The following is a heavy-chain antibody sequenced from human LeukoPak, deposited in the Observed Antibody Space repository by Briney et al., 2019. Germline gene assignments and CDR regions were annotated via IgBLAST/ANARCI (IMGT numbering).Heavy chain of an antibody. J-gene: IGHJ4*02. CDR3: VRDRGAYFYDTGY. D-gene: IGHD3-22*01. V-gene: IGHV3-66*01. Sequence: PGGSLRLSCAASGFTVSSNYMNWVRQAPGKGLEWVSVIYSGGSTYYADSVKGRFTNSRDDSKNTLYLQMNSLRAEDTAVYYCVRDRGAYFYDTGYWGQGTLVTVSS. CDR2: IYSGGST. CDR1: GFTVSSNY.